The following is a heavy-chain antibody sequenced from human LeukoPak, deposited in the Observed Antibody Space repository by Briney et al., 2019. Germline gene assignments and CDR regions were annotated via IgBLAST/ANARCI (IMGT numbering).Heavy chain of an antibody. J-gene: IGHJ6*02. CDR1: GITFSTFA. D-gene: IGHD3-10*01. CDR2: ISGGGENT. CDR3: AKDVGKKAGLLWFGELLGLYYGMDV. Sequence: GGSLRLSCEASGITFSTFAMTSVRQAPGKGLEWVSAISGGGENTFYAESVKGRCNISRDNSKRTVYVEMNRLTAEVTAIYYCAKDVGKKAGLLWFGELLGLYYGMDVWGQGSTVTVSS. V-gene: IGHV3-23*01.